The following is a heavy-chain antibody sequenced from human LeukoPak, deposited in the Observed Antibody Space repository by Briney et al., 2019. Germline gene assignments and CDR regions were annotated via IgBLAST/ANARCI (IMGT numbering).Heavy chain of an antibody. Sequence: GGSLGLSCAVSGFTFSSYAMGWVRQAPGKGLEWVSAISGSGGSTYYADSVKGRFTISRDNSKNTLYLQMNSLRAEDTAVYYCAKFSGSYSGVFDYWGQGTLVTVSS. V-gene: IGHV3-23*01. CDR2: ISGSGGST. CDR1: GFTFSSYA. J-gene: IGHJ4*02. D-gene: IGHD1-26*01. CDR3: AKFSGSYSGVFDY.